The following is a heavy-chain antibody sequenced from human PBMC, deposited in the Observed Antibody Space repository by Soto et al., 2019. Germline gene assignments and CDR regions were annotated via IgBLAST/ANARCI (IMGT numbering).Heavy chain of an antibody. V-gene: IGHV4-39*01. CDR3: ARQVPAAIRLGWFDP. D-gene: IGHD2-2*02. Sequence: SETLSLTCTVCGGSISRSTYYWGWIRQPPGKGLERIGSIYYSGSTYYRPSLKSQVTISVDTSKNQFSLKLSSVTAADTAVYYCARQVPAAIRLGWFDPWGQGTRVTVSS. CDR1: GGSISRSTYY. J-gene: IGHJ5*02. CDR2: IYYSGST.